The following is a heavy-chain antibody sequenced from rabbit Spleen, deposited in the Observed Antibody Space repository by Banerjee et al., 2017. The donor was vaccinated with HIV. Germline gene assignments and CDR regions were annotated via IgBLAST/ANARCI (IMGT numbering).Heavy chain of an antibody. Sequence: QEQLVESGGGLVQPEGSLTLTCKASGVSFSDKDVMCWVRQAPGKGLEWITGINAVTGKAVYASWEKGRFTISKTSSTTVTLQMTSLTAADTATNFCARDTGTSFSTYGMGLWSPWPLVT. J-gene: IGHJ6*01. V-gene: IGHV1S45*01. CDR3: ARDTGTSFSTYGMGL. CDR2: INAVTGKA. D-gene: IGHD8-1*01. CDR1: GVSFSDKDV.